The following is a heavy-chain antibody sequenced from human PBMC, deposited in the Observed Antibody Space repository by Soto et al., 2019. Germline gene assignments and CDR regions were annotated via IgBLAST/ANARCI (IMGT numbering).Heavy chain of an antibody. CDR2: ISYDGSNK. V-gene: IGHV3-30*18. CDR3: AKFLPKRVDDY. CDR1: GFTFSSYG. J-gene: IGHJ4*02. Sequence: GGSLRLSCAASGFTFSSYGMHWVRQAPGKGLEWVAVISYDGSNKYYADSVKGRFTTSRENSKNTLYLQMNSLRAEDTAVYYCAKFLPKRVDDYWGQGTLVTVSS.